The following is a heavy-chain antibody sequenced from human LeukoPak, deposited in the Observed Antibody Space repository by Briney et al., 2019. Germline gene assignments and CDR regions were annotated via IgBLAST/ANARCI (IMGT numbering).Heavy chain of an antibody. CDR2: ISYDGSTQ. CDR1: GITFSKYG. D-gene: IGHD1-1*01. CDR3: VRDYNWGFDY. J-gene: IGHJ4*02. V-gene: IGHV3-30*03. Sequence: GGSLRLSCVISGITFSKYGFHWVRQAPGKGLGWVAFISYDGSTQYYGDSLKGRFTISRDNSKNTLYLQMDSLRVEDTSIYYCVRDYNWGFDYWGQGTVVTVSS.